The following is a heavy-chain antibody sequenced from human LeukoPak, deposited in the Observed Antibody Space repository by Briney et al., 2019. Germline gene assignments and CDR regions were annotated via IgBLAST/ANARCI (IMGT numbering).Heavy chain of an antibody. CDR2: ISGSGGST. V-gene: IGHV3-23*01. CDR1: GFTFSRYG. Sequence: GGSLRLSCVASGFTFSRYGMTWVRQAPGKGLQWVSAISGSGGSTYYADSVKGRFTISRDNSKNTLYLQINGLRAEDTAVYYCAKDHLPGIVVADRDYWGQGTLVTVSS. CDR3: AKDHLPGIVVADRDY. J-gene: IGHJ4*02. D-gene: IGHD6-19*01.